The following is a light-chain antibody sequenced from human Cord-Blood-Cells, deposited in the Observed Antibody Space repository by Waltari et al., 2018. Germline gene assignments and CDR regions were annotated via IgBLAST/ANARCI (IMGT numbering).Light chain of an antibody. CDR1: SSDVGGYTY. V-gene: IGLV2-14*01. CDR2: EVS. J-gene: IGLJ2*01. Sequence: QSALTQPASVSGSPGQSITISCTGTSSDVGGYTYVSWYQQHPGKAPKPMIYEVSNRPSGVSNRFSGSKSGNTASLTISGLQAGDEADYYCSSYTSSSTDVVFGGGTKLTVL. CDR3: SSYTSSSTDVV.